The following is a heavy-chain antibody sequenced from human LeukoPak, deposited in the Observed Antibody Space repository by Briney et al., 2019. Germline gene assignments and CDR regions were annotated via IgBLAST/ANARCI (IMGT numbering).Heavy chain of an antibody. CDR1: GGSISSYY. Sequence: SETLSLTCTVSGGSISSYYWSWIRQPPGKGLEWIGYIYYSGSTNYNPSLRSRVTISVDTSRNQFSLKLSSVTAADTAVYYCAREVRPSYDSSAHDRDWFDPWGQGTLVTVSS. J-gene: IGHJ5*02. CDR3: AREVRPSYDSSAHDRDWFDP. D-gene: IGHD3-22*01. CDR2: IYYSGST. V-gene: IGHV4-59*12.